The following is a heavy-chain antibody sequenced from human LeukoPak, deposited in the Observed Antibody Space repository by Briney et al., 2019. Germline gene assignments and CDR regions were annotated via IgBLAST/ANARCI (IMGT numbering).Heavy chain of an antibody. V-gene: IGHV3-74*01. CDR1: GFTFSHFW. Sequence: PGGSLRLSCAASGFTFSHFWIHWVRQAPGKGLVWVSRINSDGSDTIYADSVKGRFTSSRDNAKNILYLQMNNLRAEDTAAYYCARMTTLTTERIWGQGTMVTVSS. CDR3: ARMTTLTTERI. CDR2: INSDGSDT. D-gene: IGHD4-17*01. J-gene: IGHJ3*02.